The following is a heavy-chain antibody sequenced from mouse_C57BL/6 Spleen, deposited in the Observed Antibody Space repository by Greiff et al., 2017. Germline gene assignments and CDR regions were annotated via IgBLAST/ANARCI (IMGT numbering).Heavy chain of an antibody. Sequence: VQLQQSGAELVKPGASVKISCKASGYTFTDYYINWVKQRPGQGLEWIGKIGPGSGSTYYNEKFKGKATLTADKSSSTAYMQLSSLTSEDSAVYFCAREGDYYGSGYGAMDYWGQGTSVTVSS. J-gene: IGHJ4*01. CDR2: IGPGSGST. D-gene: IGHD1-1*01. V-gene: IGHV1-77*01. CDR3: AREGDYYGSGYGAMDY. CDR1: GYTFTDYY.